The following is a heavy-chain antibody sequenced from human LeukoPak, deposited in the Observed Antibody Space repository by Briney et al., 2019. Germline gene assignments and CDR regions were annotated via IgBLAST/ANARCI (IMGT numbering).Heavy chain of an antibody. V-gene: IGHV1-2*02. CDR3: ARCSLETTGLYYYYYMDI. Sequence: ASVKVSCKASGCTFTGYYMHWVRQAPGQGLEWMGWINPNSGGTNYAQRFQGRVTMTRDTSISTAYMELSRLRSDDTAVYYCARCSLETTGLYYYYYMDIWGKGTTVTVSS. D-gene: IGHD3-10*02. CDR2: INPNSGGT. J-gene: IGHJ6*03. CDR1: GCTFTGYY.